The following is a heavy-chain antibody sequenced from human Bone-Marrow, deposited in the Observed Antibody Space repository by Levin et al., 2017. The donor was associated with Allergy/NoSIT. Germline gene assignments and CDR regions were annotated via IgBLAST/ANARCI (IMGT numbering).Heavy chain of an antibody. V-gene: IGHV3-30*18. J-gene: IGHJ3*01. CDR1: GFTFSDYG. CDR3: AKDLIESHQALAGGYFDAAFDV. Sequence: GESLKISCAASGFTFSDYGMYWVRQAPGKGLEWVTVISFNGNNRYYADSVKGRFTISRDNSKNTLYLQMSSLRAEDTAVYYCAKDLIESHQALAGGYFDAAFDVWGQGTMVTVSS. CDR2: ISFNGNNR. D-gene: IGHD3-9*01.